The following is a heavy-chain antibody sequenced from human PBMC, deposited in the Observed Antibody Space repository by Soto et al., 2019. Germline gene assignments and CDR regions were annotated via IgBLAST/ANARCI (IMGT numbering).Heavy chain of an antibody. CDR3: ARRGGLYDYVWGSYRYYDY. V-gene: IGHV1-46*03. Sequence: ASVKVSCKASGYTFTSYYMHWVRQAPGQGLEWMGIINPNGGSTSYAQKFQGRVTMTRDTSTSTVYMELSSLSSEDTAVFYFARRGGLYDYVWGSYRYYDYWGQGTLVTVSS. J-gene: IGHJ4*02. D-gene: IGHD3-16*02. CDR1: GYTFTSYY. CDR2: INPNGGST.